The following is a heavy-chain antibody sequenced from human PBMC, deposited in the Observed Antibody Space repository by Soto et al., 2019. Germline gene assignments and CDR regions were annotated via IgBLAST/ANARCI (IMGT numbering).Heavy chain of an antibody. CDR2: ISSSSSYI. CDR1: GFTFSIYT. J-gene: IGHJ4*02. CDR3: ARANRNYVLY. Sequence: WVSLRVACASSGFTFSIYTMNWVRQAPGKGLEWVSSISSSSSYIYYAGSVKGRFTISRDNAKNSLYLQMNSLRAEDTPVYYCARANRNYVLYWGQGTLVTVSS. D-gene: IGHD1-7*01. V-gene: IGHV3-21*01.